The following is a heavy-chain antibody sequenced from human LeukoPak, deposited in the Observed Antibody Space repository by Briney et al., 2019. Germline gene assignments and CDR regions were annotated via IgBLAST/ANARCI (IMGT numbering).Heavy chain of an antibody. CDR2: FDPEDGET. CDR3: ARFFVSGGPQGLDY. V-gene: IGHV1-24*01. Sequence: WASVKVSCKVSGYTLTELSMHWVRQAPGKGLEWMGGFDPEDGETIYAQKFQGRVTMTEDTSTDTAYMELSSLRAEDTAVYYCARFFVSGGPQGLDYWGQGTLVTVSS. J-gene: IGHJ4*02. CDR1: GYTLTELS. D-gene: IGHD3-3*01.